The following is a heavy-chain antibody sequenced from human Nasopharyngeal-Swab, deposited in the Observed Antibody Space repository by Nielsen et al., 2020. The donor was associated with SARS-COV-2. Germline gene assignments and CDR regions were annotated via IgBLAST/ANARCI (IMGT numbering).Heavy chain of an antibody. V-gene: IGHV3-7*01. CDR3: AREAHDYSNYRRGTEWFDP. D-gene: IGHD4-11*01. Sequence: GESLKISCAVSGFNFSSYSMSWVRQAPGKGLEWLATIKQGGDATYYVDSVKGRFTISSDNSKNSVYLQINSRRAEDTAVYYCAREAHDYSNYRRGTEWFDPWGQGTLVTVSS. CDR1: GFNFSSYS. J-gene: IGHJ5*02. CDR2: IKQGGDAT.